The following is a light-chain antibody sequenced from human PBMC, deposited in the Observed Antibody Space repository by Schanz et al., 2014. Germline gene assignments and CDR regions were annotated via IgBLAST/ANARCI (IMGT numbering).Light chain of an antibody. CDR3: SSYAGSNTLCV. V-gene: IGLV2-14*01. Sequence: QSALTQPASVSGSPGQSITISCTGTSSDIGGRAYVSWYQQRPGKAPQLILYDVNSRPSGVSNRFSGSKSGNTASLTISGLQAEDEADYHCSSYAGSNTLCVFGGGTKLTVL. CDR1: SSDIGGRAY. J-gene: IGLJ2*01. CDR2: DVN.